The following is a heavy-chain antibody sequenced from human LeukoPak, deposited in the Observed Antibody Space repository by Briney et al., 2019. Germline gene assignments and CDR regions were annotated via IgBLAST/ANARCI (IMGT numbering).Heavy chain of an antibody. CDR2: IYPGDSDT. Sequence: AGESLKISCKGSGYTFTSYWIGWVRQMPGKGLEWMGIIYPGDSDTRYSPSFQGQVTISADKSISTAYLQWSSLKASDTAMYYCARTVDTAMVKGGWFDPWGQGTLVTVSS. V-gene: IGHV5-51*01. CDR1: GYTFTSYW. J-gene: IGHJ5*02. CDR3: ARTVDTAMVKGGWFDP. D-gene: IGHD5-18*01.